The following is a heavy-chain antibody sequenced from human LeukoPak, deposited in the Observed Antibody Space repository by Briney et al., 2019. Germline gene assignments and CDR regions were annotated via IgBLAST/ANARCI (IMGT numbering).Heavy chain of an antibody. CDR2: ISGSGNGGSI. D-gene: IGHD3-22*01. CDR3: AKWTSYYYDSSGPNPSWFDP. Sequence: GGSLRLSCSASGFVFSIYTMYWVRQAPGKGPEYVSTISGSGNGGSIYYADSVKGRFTISRDDSKNTLYLQMNSLRAEDTAVYYCAKWTSYYYDSSGPNPSWFDPWGQGTLVTVSS. CDR1: GFVFSIYT. J-gene: IGHJ5*02. V-gene: IGHV3-64*04.